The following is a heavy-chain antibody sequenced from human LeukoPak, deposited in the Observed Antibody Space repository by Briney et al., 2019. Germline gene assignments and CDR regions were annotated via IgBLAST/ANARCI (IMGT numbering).Heavy chain of an antibody. CDR2: IRYDGSNK. V-gene: IGHV3-30*02. CDR1: RFTFSSYG. CDR3: AKDRGLVVPAAMDY. Sequence: PGGSLRLSCAASRFTFSSYGMHWVRQAPGKGLEWVAFIRYDGSNKYYADSVKGRFTISRDNSKNTLYLQMNSLRAEDTAVYYCAKDRGLVVPAAMDYWGQGTLVTVSS. J-gene: IGHJ4*02. D-gene: IGHD2-2*01.